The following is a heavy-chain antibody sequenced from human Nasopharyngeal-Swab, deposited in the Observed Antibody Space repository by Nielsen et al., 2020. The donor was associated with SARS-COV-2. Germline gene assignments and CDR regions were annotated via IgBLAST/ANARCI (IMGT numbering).Heavy chain of an antibody. Sequence: GESLKISCAASGFTFSSYAMHWVRQAPGKGLEWVAVISYDGSKKYYADSVKGRFTISRDNSKNTLYLQMNSLRAEDTAAYYCARDQGSSWYTYYYYYGMDVWGQGTTVTVSS. CDR1: GFTFSSYA. CDR2: ISYDGSKK. V-gene: IGHV3-30-3*01. D-gene: IGHD6-13*01. CDR3: ARDQGSSWYTYYYYYGMDV. J-gene: IGHJ6*02.